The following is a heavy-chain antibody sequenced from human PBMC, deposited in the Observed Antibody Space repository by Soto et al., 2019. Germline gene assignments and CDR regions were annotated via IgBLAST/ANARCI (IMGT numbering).Heavy chain of an antibody. CDR2: INPKSGGT. J-gene: IGHJ4*02. D-gene: IGHD3-22*01. V-gene: IGHV1-2*02. CDR3: ARDLAALYDSSGYYLDC. CDR1: GYTFSDYY. Sequence: GASVKVSCKASGYTFSDYYMHWVRQAPGQGLEWMGWINPKSGGTKYAQKFQGRVTMTRDTSISTAYMELNRLSSDDTAVHYCARDLAALYDSSGYYLDCWGQGTLVTVSS.